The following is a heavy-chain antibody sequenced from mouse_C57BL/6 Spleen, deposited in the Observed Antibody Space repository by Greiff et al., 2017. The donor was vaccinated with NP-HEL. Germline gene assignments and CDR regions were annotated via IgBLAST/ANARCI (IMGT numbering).Heavy chain of an antibody. J-gene: IGHJ4*01. CDR3: TRRDYGRDYAMDY. V-gene: IGHV1-15*01. CDR1: GYTFTDYE. Sequence: QVQLQQPGAELVKPGASVKLSCKASGYTFTDYEMHWVKQTPVHGLEWIGAIDPETGGTAYNQKFKGKAILTADKSSSTAYMELRSLTSEDSAVYYCTRRDYGRDYAMDYWGQGTSVTVSS. D-gene: IGHD1-1*01. CDR2: IDPETGGT.